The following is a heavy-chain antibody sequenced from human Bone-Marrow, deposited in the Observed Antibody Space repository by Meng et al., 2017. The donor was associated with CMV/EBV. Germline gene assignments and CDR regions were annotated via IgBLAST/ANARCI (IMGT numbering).Heavy chain of an antibody. CDR1: GFTFSSYA. CDR3: ASLREGGMDYYGMDV. CDR2: IYSGGST. V-gene: IGHV3-53*01. J-gene: IGHJ6*02. Sequence: GESLKISCAASGFTFSSYAMSWVRQAPGKGLEWVSVIYSGGSTYYADSVKGRFTISRDNSKNTLYLQMNSLRAEDTAVYYCASLREGGMDYYGMDVWGQGTTVTVSS. D-gene: IGHD3-16*01.